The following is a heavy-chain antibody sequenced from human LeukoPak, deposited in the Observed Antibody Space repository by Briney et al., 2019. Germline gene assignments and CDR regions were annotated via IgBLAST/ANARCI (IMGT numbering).Heavy chain of an antibody. V-gene: IGHV3-7*01. Sequence: GGSLRLSCSASGFTFSAYWMSWVRQAQGKGLEWVANIKQDGSEEHYVDSVKGRFTISRDNAKNSLYLQMNSLRAEDTAVYYCARDTPGEESHWGQGTLVTVSS. CDR1: GFTFSAYW. J-gene: IGHJ4*02. CDR2: IKQDGSEE. CDR3: ARDTPGEESH. D-gene: IGHD2-2*01.